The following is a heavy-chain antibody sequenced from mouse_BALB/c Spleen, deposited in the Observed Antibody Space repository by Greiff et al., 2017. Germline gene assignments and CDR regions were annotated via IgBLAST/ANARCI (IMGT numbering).Heavy chain of an antibody. D-gene: IGHD2-10*01. CDR1: GFTFSSYT. V-gene: IGHV5-6-4*01. Sequence: EVQGVESGGGLVKPGGSLKLSCAASGFTFSSYTMSWVRQTPEKRLEWVATISSGGSYTYYPDSVKGRFTISRDNAKNTLYLQMSSLKSEDTAMYYCTREAYQGFAYWGQGTLVTVSA. CDR3: TREAYQGFAY. J-gene: IGHJ3*01. CDR2: ISSGGSYT.